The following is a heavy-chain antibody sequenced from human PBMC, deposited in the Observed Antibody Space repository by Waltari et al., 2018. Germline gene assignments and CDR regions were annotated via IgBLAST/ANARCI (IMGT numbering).Heavy chain of an antibody. CDR2: MKTDGTSI. CDR3: TRNPGY. CDR1: DFSTNIW. J-gene: IGHJ4*02. Sequence: ELQLVNSGGGLVKPGGSLSLSCEASDFSTNIWVDWVRQAPGKGLVWVSRMKTDGTSITYADSVKGRFTISRDSAKNTYYLQMNSLRAEDTAVYYCTRNPGYWGQGTLVTVSS. V-gene: IGHV3-74*03.